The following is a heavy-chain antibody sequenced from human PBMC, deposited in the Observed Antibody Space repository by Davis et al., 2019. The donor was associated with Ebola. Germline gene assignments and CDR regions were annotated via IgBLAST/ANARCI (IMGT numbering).Heavy chain of an antibody. J-gene: IGHJ1*01. V-gene: IGHV3-23*01. CDR3: AKDIGAIRAKYFQH. CDR1: GFTFSNAW. Sequence: PGGSLRLSCAASGFTFSNAWMSWVRQAPGKGLEWVSAISGSGGSTYYADSVKGRFTISRDNSKNTLYLQMNSLRAEDTALYYCAKDIGAIRAKYFQHWGQGTLVTVSS. D-gene: IGHD6-6*01. CDR2: ISGSGGST.